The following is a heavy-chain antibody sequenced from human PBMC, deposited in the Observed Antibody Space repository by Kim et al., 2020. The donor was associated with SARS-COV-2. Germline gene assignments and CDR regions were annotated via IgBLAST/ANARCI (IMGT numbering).Heavy chain of an antibody. D-gene: IGHD3-16*01. CDR1: GFTFSSCW. V-gene: IGHV3-7*01. CDR3: ARWGPPWGIDF. CDR2: IDEDGSAGI. Sequence: GGSLRLSCAGSGFTFSSCWMTWVRQAPGEGLEWLAHIDEDGSAGIYYVDSVRGRFTISRDNVKNSLYLQMNSLRAEDTAVYYCARWGPPWGIDFWGQGTLVTVSS. J-gene: IGHJ4*02.